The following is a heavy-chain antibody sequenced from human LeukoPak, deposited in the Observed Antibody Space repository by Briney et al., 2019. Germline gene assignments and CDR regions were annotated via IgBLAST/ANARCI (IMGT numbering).Heavy chain of an antibody. J-gene: IGHJ3*02. Sequence: SETLSLTCSVSGYSISSGNYWGWIRLPPGKGLQWIGSIYHSGSTYYNPSLKSRVTISVDTSKNQFSLRLSSVTAADTAVYYCARHFPQKGGGITMVRGVRQPRGAFDIWGQGTMVTVSS. CDR3: ARHFPQKGGGITMVRGVRQPRGAFDI. CDR1: GYSISSGNY. CDR2: IYHSGST. V-gene: IGHV4-38-2*01. D-gene: IGHD3-10*01.